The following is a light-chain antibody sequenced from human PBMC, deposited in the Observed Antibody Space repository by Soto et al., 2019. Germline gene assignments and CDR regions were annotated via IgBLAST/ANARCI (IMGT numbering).Light chain of an antibody. V-gene: IGLV2-14*03. CDR2: DVS. CDR1: SSVVGFYNY. Sequence: QSVLTQPDSVSGSPGQSITISCTGTSSVVGFYNYVSWYQQHPGKAPKLMIYDVSNRPSGVSNRFSGSKSGNTASLTISGLQAEDEADYYCSSYTSSSTYVFGTGTKVTVL. J-gene: IGLJ1*01. CDR3: SSYTSSSTYV.